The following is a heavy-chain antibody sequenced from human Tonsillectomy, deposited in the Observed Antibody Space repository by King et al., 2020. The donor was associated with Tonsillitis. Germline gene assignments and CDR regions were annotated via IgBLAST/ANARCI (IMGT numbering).Heavy chain of an antibody. D-gene: IGHD4-23*01. Sequence: QLVQSGPEVKKPGASVKVSCKASGYRFTDHFIHWVRQAPGQGLEWMGWVHSKNGCTDYAQKFAGRVTLTRDPSISTAYMELKSLRYDDTAVYYCARGGEPYHLTPWFDHWGQGALVTVSA. V-gene: IGHV1-2*02. CDR3: ARGGEPYHLTPWFDH. CDR2: VHSKNGCT. CDR1: GYRFTDHF. J-gene: IGHJ5*02.